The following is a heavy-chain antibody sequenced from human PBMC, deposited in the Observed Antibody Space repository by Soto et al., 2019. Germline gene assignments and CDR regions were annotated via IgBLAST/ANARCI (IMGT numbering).Heavy chain of an antibody. J-gene: IGHJ4*02. V-gene: IGHV3-33*01. CDR1: GFTFSSYG. D-gene: IGHD5-12*01. CDR3: ARDRINSGPPGY. CDR2: IWYDGSNK. Sequence: PGGSLRLSCAASGFTFSSYGMHWVRQAPGKGLEWVAVIWYDGSNKYYADSVKGRFTISRDNSKNTLYLQMNSLRAEDTAVYYCARDRINSGPPGYWGQGTLVTSPQ.